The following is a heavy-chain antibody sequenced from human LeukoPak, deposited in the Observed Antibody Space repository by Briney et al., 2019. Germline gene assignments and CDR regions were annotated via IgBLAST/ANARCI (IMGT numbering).Heavy chain of an antibody. CDR2: IYHSGST. D-gene: IGHD6-19*01. J-gene: IGHJ3*02. Sequence: KPSGTLSLTCAVSGSSISSSNWWSWVRQPPGKGLEWIGEIYHSGSTNYSPSLKSRVTISVDKSKNQFSLKLSSVTAADTAVYYCARRPAAVAAKGAFDIWGQGTMVTVSS. V-gene: IGHV4-4*02. CDR1: GSSISSSNW. CDR3: ARRPAAVAAKGAFDI.